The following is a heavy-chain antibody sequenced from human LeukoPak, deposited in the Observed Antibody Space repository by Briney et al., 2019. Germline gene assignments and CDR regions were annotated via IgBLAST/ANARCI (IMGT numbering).Heavy chain of an antibody. CDR3: ARRVVTLASYYFYMDV. Sequence: SETLSLTCTVSGGFISTYYWSWIRQPPGKGLEWIGYIHNSGSTNYNPSLKSRVTISVDTSKNQFSLKLSSVTAADTAVYYCARRVVTLASYYFYMDVWGKGTTVSVSS. D-gene: IGHD3-22*01. J-gene: IGHJ6*03. V-gene: IGHV4-59*01. CDR1: GGFISTYY. CDR2: IHNSGST.